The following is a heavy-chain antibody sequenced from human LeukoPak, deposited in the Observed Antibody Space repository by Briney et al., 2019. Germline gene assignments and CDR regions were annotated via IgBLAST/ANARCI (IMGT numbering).Heavy chain of an antibody. Sequence: SETLSLTCAVSGGSISSGGYSWSWLRQPPGKGLEWSGYIYHSGSTYYNPSLKSRVTISVDRSKNQFSLKLSSVTAADTAVYYCARGVTMVRGVMGDWCDPWGQGTLVTVSS. J-gene: IGHJ5*02. CDR2: IYHSGST. D-gene: IGHD3-10*01. CDR3: ARGVTMVRGVMGDWCDP. V-gene: IGHV4-30-2*01. CDR1: GGSISSGGYS.